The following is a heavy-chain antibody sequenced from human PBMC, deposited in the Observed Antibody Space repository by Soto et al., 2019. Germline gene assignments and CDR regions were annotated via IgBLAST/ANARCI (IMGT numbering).Heavy chain of an antibody. Sequence: EVQPLDSGGGLVQPGGSLRLSCAASGFTFSNYAMTWVRQGPGKGLECASGISGGGGRSYYADSVKGRFAISRDNSKSTLYLQMNSMIAEDTAVYYCAKAYFVWSSEQPYYFDYWGQGTLVTVST. D-gene: IGHD3-16*01. J-gene: IGHJ4*02. CDR2: ISGGGGRS. CDR1: GFTFSNYA. CDR3: AKAYFVWSSEQPYYFDY. V-gene: IGHV3-23*01.